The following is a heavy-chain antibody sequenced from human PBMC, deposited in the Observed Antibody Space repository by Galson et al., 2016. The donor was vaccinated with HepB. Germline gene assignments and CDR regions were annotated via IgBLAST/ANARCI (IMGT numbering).Heavy chain of an antibody. D-gene: IGHD5/OR15-5a*01. CDR1: GYTFTTYG. CDR3: GRSVWPDY. J-gene: IGHJ4*02. V-gene: IGHV1-18*04. Sequence: SVKVSCKASGYTFTTYGISWVRQAPGQGLEWMGWSSAYNGNTNYAQKFQGRLTTTTDTSTSTAYMELRSLRSDDTAVYYCGRSVWPDYWGQGTLVTVSS. CDR2: SSAYNGNT.